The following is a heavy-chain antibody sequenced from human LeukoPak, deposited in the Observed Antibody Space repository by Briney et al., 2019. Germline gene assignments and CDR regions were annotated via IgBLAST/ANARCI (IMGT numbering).Heavy chain of an antibody. Sequence: GGSLRLSCAASGFTFSNAWMSWVRQAPGKGLEWVGRIKSKTDGGTTDYAAPVKGRFTISRDDSKNTLYLQMNSLKTEDTAVYYCTTDRSHSGSPDFDYWGQGTLVTVSS. V-gene: IGHV3-15*01. CDR1: GFTFSNAW. CDR2: IKSKTDGGTT. D-gene: IGHD1-26*01. J-gene: IGHJ4*02. CDR3: TTDRSHSGSPDFDY.